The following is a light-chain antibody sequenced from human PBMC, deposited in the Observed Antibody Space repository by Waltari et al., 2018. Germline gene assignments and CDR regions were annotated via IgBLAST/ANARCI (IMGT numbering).Light chain of an antibody. Sequence: QLVLTQSPSAPASLGASVKLTCTLSSGHSSNIIAWHQQQPEKGPRSLMKVNSDGSHSKGDEIPDRFSGSSSGAERYLTISSLQSEDEADYYCQTGGHGTWVFGGGTKLTVL. CDR1: SGHSSNI. CDR3: QTGGHGTWV. J-gene: IGLJ3*02. V-gene: IGLV4-69*01. CDR2: VNSDGSH.